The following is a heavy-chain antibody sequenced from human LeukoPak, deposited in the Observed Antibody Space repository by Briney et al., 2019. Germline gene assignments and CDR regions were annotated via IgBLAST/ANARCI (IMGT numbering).Heavy chain of an antibody. CDR2: ISAYNGNT. J-gene: IGHJ3*02. CDR3: ARLEPQGDAFDI. Sequence: ASVKVSCKASGYTFTSYGISWVRQAPGQGLEWMGWISAYNGNTNYAQKLQGRVTMTEDTSTDTAYMELSSLRSEDTAVYYCARLEPQGDAFDIWGQGTMVTVSS. CDR1: GYTFTSYG. D-gene: IGHD1-1*01. V-gene: IGHV1-18*01.